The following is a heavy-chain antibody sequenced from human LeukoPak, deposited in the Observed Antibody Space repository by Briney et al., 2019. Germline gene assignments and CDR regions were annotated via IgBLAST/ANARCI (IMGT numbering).Heavy chain of an antibody. CDR1: GFTVSSNY. V-gene: IGHV3-66*02. D-gene: IGHD3-3*01. CDR2: IYSGGST. J-gene: IGHJ5*02. CDR3: ARDRVSWFDP. Sequence: GGSLRLSCAASGFTVSSNYMSWVREAPGKGLEWVSVIYSGGSTYYADSVKGRFTISRDNSKNTLYLQMNSLRAEDTAVYYCARDRVSWFDPWGQGTLVTVSS.